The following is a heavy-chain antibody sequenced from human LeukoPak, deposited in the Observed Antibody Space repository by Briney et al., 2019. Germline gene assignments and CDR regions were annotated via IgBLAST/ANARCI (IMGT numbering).Heavy chain of an antibody. CDR2: ISGSTSYI. CDR1: AFTFRTYS. V-gene: IGHV3-21*01. D-gene: IGHD5-18*01. CDR3: ARDSGRRGYSYGYDY. Sequence: PGGSLRLSCVASAFTFRTYSMHWVRQAPGKGLEWVSSISGSTSYIYYADSVRGRFTISRDNAKNSLYLQMNSLRAEDTAVYYCARDSGRRGYSYGYDYWGQGTLVTVSS. J-gene: IGHJ4*02.